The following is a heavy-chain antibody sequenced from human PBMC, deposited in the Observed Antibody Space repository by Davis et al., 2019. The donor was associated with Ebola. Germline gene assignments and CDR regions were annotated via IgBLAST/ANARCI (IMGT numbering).Heavy chain of an antibody. Sequence: ASVQVSCNASGYTFTSYGITWVRQAPGQGLEWMGWFNPHNGNTNYAQNVQGRVTMTTDTSTSTAYMEVGSLRSDDTAVYYCARAQFPTTSDHWGQGTLVTVSS. CDR3: ARAQFPTTSDH. D-gene: IGHD1-1*01. V-gene: IGHV1-18*04. CDR2: FNPHNGNT. CDR1: GYTFTSYG. J-gene: IGHJ4*02.